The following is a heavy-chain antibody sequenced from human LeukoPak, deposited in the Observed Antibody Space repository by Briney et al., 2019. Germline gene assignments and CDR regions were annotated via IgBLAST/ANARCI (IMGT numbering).Heavy chain of an antibody. CDR1: GFTFSNAW. CDR2: IKSKTDGGTT. D-gene: IGHD3-3*01. Sequence: PGGSLRLSCAASGFTFSNAWMSWVRQAPGKGLEWVGRIKSKTDGGTTDYAAPVKGRFTISRDDSKNTLYLQMNSLKTEDTAVYYCTTQTDYDFWSGYYGDFDYWGQGTLVTVSS. J-gene: IGHJ4*02. V-gene: IGHV3-15*01. CDR3: TTQTDYDFWSGYYGDFDY.